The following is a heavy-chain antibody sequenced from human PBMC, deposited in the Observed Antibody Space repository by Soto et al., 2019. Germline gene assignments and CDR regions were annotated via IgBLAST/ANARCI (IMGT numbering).Heavy chain of an antibody. J-gene: IGHJ6*02. Sequence: PWWSLRLSCSASVFTFSSYAMSWVRQAPGKGLEWVSAISGSGGSTYYADSVKGRFTISRDNSKNTLYLQMNSLRAEDTAVYYCAAAYCSGGSCLGDYYYYGMDVWGQGTTVTVSS. CDR2: ISGSGGST. D-gene: IGHD2-15*01. CDR3: AAAYCSGGSCLGDYYYYGMDV. CDR1: VFTFSSYA. V-gene: IGHV3-23*01.